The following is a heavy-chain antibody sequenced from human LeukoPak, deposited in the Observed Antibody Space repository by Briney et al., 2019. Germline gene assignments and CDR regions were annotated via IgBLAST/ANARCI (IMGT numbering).Heavy chain of an antibody. CDR1: GFTFSSYW. J-gene: IGHJ3*02. CDR3: ARDLGVAGRYDAFDI. CDR2: IKQDGSEK. D-gene: IGHD6-19*01. V-gene: IGHV3-7*01. Sequence: PGGSLRLSCAASGFTFSSYWMSWVRQAPGKGLEWVANIKQDGSEKYYVDSVKGRFTISRDNAKNSLYLQMNSLRAEDTAVYYCARDLGVAGRYDAFDIWGQGTMVTVSS.